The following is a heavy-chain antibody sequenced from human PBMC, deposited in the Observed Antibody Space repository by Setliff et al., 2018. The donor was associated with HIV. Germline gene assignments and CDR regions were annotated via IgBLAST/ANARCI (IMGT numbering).Heavy chain of an antibody. CDR2: ISPNNGDK. V-gene: IGHV1-2*02. CDR3: ARIYRSSWPFDACDI. CDR1: GYTFTDYF. D-gene: IGHD6-6*01. J-gene: IGHJ3*02. Sequence: ASVKVSCKASGYTFTDYFLHWVRQAPGQGLEWMGWISPNNGDKNIPQRFRGRVTMTRDTSISTAYLELNGLRSDDTSMYYCARIYRSSWPFDACDIWGQGTMVTVSS.